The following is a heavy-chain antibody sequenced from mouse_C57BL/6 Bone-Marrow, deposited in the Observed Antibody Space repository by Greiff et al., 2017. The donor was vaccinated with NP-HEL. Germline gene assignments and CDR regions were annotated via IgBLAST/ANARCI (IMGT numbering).Heavy chain of an antibody. Sequence: EVMLVESGGGLVKPGGSLKLSCAASGFTFSSYTMFWVRQTPEKRLEWVATISGGGGNTYYPDSVKGRFTISKDNAKNPLYLQMSSLRSEDTALYYCASLFRYAMDYWGQGTSVTVSS. D-gene: IGHD6-1*01. J-gene: IGHJ4*01. V-gene: IGHV5-9*01. CDR2: ISGGGGNT. CDR3: ASLFRYAMDY. CDR1: GFTFSSYT.